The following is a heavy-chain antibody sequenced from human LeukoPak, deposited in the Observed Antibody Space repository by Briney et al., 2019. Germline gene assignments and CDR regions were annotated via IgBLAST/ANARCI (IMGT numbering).Heavy chain of an antibody. CDR1: GFIVNSKY. V-gene: IGHV3-53*01. CDR3: ARRGGHGGSFDY. CDR2: IYSIDTT. J-gene: IGHJ4*02. D-gene: IGHD4-23*01. Sequence: GGSLRLSCAASGFIVNSKYMSWVRQAPGKGLEWVSSIYSIDTTYYADPVKGRFTISRDNSKNTLSLQMNSLRAEDTAVYYCARRGGHGGSFDYWGQGTLVTVSS.